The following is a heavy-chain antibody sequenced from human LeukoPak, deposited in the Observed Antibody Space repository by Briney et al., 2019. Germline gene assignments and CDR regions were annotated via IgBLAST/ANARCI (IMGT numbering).Heavy chain of an antibody. Sequence: PGGSLRLSCAASGFTFSSYAMSWVRQAPGKGLEWVSAISGSGGSTYYADSVKGRFTISRDNSKNTLYLQMNSLRAEDTAVYYCAKGGGGWYLSVYYFDYWGQGTLVTVSS. CDR1: GFTFSSYA. V-gene: IGHV3-23*01. CDR3: AKGGGGWYLSVYYFDY. CDR2: ISGSGGST. D-gene: IGHD6-19*01. J-gene: IGHJ4*02.